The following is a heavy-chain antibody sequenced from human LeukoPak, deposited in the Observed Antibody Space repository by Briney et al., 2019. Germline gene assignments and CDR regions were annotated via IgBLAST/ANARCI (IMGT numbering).Heavy chain of an antibody. Sequence: SETLSLTCTVSGGSVSSGSYYWSWIRQPPGKGLEGIGNIYYSGSTNYNPSLKSRVTISVDTSKNQFSLRLSSVTAADTAVFYCARALGYGGSYLAYWGQGTLVTVSS. CDR2: IYYSGST. CDR1: GGSVSSGSYY. J-gene: IGHJ4*02. V-gene: IGHV4-61*01. D-gene: IGHD1-26*01. CDR3: ARALGYGGSYLAY.